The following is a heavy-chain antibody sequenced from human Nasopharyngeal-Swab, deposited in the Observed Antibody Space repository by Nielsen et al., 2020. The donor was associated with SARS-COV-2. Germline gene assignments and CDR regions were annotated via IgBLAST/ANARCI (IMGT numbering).Heavy chain of an antibody. Sequence: SETLSLTCTVSGGSISSGSYYWSWIRQPAGKGLEWIGRIYTSGSTNYNPSLKSRVTISVDTSKNQFSLKLSSVTAADTAVYYCARGGGGPNGYWGQGTLVTVSS. CDR1: GGSISSGSYY. CDR2: IYTSGST. D-gene: IGHD1-1*01. CDR3: ARGGGGPNGY. V-gene: IGHV4-61*02. J-gene: IGHJ4*02.